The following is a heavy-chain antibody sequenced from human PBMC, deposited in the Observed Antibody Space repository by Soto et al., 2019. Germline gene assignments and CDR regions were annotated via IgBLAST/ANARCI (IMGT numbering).Heavy chain of an antibody. Sequence: GGSLRLSCAASGFTFSSYAMHWVRQAPGKGLEWVAVIYSGGSTYYADSVKGRFTISRDNSKNTLYLQMNSRRAEDTAVYYCARWGYWDGYNYFSAFDIWGQGTMVTVSS. V-gene: IGHV3-NL1*01. CDR3: ARWGYWDGYNYFSAFDI. CDR1: GFTFSSYA. CDR2: IYSGGST. J-gene: IGHJ3*02. D-gene: IGHD5-12*01.